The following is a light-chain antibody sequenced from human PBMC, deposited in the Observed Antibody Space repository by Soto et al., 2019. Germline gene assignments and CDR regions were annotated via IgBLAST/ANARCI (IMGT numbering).Light chain of an antibody. V-gene: IGLV2-14*01. J-gene: IGLJ1*01. CDR3: SSFTSSTTYV. CDR2: DVT. Sequence: QSLQSHPATVCWSPGHSITISCTGTSSDVGGYNSVSWYRQDPGKAPKLIIYDVTYRPSGVSNRFSGSKSGNTASLTISGLQSEEEADHHCSSFTSSTTYVFGTGTKVTVL. CDR1: SSDVGGYNS.